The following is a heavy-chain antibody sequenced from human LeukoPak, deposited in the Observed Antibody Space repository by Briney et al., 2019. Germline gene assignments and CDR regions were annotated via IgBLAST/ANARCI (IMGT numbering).Heavy chain of an antibody. V-gene: IGHV1-46*01. CDR2: INPSGGST. CDR1: GYTFTSRY. CDR3: AREGLQGDFDY. Sequence: GASVKVSCKAYGYTFTSRYIHWVRQAPGQGLEWMGVINPSGGSTSYAQNFQGRVTMTRDTSTSKVYMELSSLRSEDTVVYYCAREGLQGDFDYWGQGTLVTVSS. J-gene: IGHJ4*02. D-gene: IGHD3-16*01.